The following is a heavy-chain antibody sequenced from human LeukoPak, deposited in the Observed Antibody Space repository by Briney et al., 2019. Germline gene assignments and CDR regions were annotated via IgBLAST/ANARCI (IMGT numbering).Heavy chain of an antibody. Sequence: PGGSLRLSCAASGFTFSSYSMNWVRQAPGKGLEWVSYISSSSSTIYYADSVKGRFTISRDNAKNSLYLQMNSLRAEDTAVYYCARAYCSGGSCFKDLDYWGQGTLVTVSS. CDR3: ARAYCSGGSCFKDLDY. D-gene: IGHD2-15*01. V-gene: IGHV3-48*04. CDR1: GFTFSSYS. CDR2: ISSSSSTI. J-gene: IGHJ4*02.